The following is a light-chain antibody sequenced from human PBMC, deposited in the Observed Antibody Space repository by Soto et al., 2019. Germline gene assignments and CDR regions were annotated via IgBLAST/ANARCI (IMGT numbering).Light chain of an antibody. J-gene: IGKJ5*01. CDR1: QSVTSSH. V-gene: IGKV3D-20*01. CDR2: DAS. Sequence: EIVLTQSPATLSFSPGERSTLACGSSQSVTSSHLAWYQQKPGLAPRLLIYDASSRATGIPDRFSGSGSGTDFTLTISRLEPEDFAVYYCQQYGSSPLTFGQGTRLEIK. CDR3: QQYGSSPLT.